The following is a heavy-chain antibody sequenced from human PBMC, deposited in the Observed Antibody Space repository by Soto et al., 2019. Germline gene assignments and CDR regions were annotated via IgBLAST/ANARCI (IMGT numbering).Heavy chain of an antibody. CDR2: IYYSGST. V-gene: IGHV4-39*01. Sequence: QLQLQESGPGLVKPSETLSLTCTVSGGSISSSSYYWGWIPQPPGKGLEWIGRIYYSGSTYYNPSLKSRVTIPGDTSKNQFPLKLSSVTAAATAVYYCARGFSYSYYFDYWGQGTLVTVSS. D-gene: IGHD2-15*01. CDR3: ARGFSYSYYFDY. CDR1: GGSISSSSYY. J-gene: IGHJ4*02.